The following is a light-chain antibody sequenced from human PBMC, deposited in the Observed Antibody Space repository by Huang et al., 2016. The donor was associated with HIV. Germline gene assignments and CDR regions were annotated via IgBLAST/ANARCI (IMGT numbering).Light chain of an antibody. V-gene: IGKV3-20*01. CDR2: VAD. J-gene: IGKJ2*01. CDR3: QQYGSSLFT. CDR1: QSVSSSF. Sequence: EVVLTQSPGTLSLSPGARPTPSGRASQSVSSSFLAWYQQKPGQPPSLLIVVADRRAAGIPDRFSGSGSGTDFTLTISRLEPEDFAMYYCQQYGSSLFTFGQGTKLEIK.